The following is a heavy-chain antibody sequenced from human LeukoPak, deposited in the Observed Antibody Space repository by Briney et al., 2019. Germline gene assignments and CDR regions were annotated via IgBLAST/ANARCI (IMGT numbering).Heavy chain of an antibody. CDR1: GFTFSGYW. CDR2: INSDGSTT. Sequence: GGTLRLSCAASGFTFSGYWMHWVRQAPGKGLVWVSRINSDGSTTSYADSVMGRFTISRDNAKNTLYLQMNSLRAEDTAVYYCARVIYSGWQGELSDWGQGTLVTVSS. D-gene: IGHD6-19*01. CDR3: ARVIYSGWQGELSD. J-gene: IGHJ4*02. V-gene: IGHV3-74*01.